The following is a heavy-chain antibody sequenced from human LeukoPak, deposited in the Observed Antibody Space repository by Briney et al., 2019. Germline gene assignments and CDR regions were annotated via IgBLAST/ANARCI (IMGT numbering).Heavy chain of an antibody. J-gene: IGHJ6*03. D-gene: IGHD5-18*01. CDR3: ARVGGIQLWLVPNYYYMDV. CDR2: ISAYNGNT. Sequence: GASVKVSCKASGYTFTSYGISWVRQAPGQGLEWMGWISAYNGNTNYAQKLQGRVTMTTDTSTSTAYMELRSLRSDDTAVYYCARVGGIQLWLVPNYYYMDVWGKGTTVTVSS. V-gene: IGHV1-18*01. CDR1: GYTFTSYG.